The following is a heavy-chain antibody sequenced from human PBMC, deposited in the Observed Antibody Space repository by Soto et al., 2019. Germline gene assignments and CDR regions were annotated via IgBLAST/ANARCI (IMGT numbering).Heavy chain of an antibody. CDR2: ISGGGTGT. CDR1: GFTFSNYA. J-gene: IGHJ6*03. Sequence: GGSLRLSCAASGFTFSNYAMTWVRQAPGKGLEWVSAISGGGTGTYYADSVKGRFTISRDNSKNTLFLQMNSLRAEDTAVYYCSGLRGYMDVWGKGTTVTVSS. V-gene: IGHV3-23*01. CDR3: SGLRGYMDV.